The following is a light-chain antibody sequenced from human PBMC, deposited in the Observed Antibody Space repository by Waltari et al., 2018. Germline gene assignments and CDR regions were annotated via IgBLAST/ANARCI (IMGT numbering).Light chain of an antibody. J-gene: IGKJ5*01. Sequence: TQLTQSPSSLAASVRDRVTITCRASQVILGYLAWYQQRPGKAPKFLIYATSTLRSGVPSRFSGSGSGTDFTLTISDLQPEDFATYYCQQLKSYPITFGQGTRLEIK. CDR3: QQLKSYPIT. V-gene: IGKV1-9*01. CDR1: QVILGY. CDR2: ATS.